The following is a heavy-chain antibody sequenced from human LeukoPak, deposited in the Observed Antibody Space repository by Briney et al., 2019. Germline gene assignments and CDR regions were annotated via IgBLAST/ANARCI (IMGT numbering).Heavy chain of an antibody. CDR1: GFTFSNAW. CDR3: TTAPYCSSTSCYGGDY. J-gene: IGHJ4*02. Sequence: GGSLRLSCAASGFTFSNAWMSWVRQAPGKGLEWVGRIKSKTDGGTTDYAAPVKGRFTISRDDSKNTLYPQMNSLKTEDTAVYYCTTAPYCSSTSCYGGDYWGQGTLVTVSS. D-gene: IGHD2-2*01. CDR2: IKSKTDGGTT. V-gene: IGHV3-15*01.